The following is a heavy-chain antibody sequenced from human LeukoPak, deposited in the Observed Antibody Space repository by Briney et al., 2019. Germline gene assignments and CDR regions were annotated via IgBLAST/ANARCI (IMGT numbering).Heavy chain of an antibody. V-gene: IGHV4-59*08. CDR2: HYDTGST. Sequence: SETLSLTCTVSSGPIYSYYWSWIRQAPGKGLEWIGYHYDTGSTHYNPSLKSRVTISLDTSKNRFSLNLSSVTAADTAVYYCARHSWVNGYFDYWGQGTLVTVSS. D-gene: IGHD4-17*01. CDR1: SGPIYSYY. CDR3: ARHSWVNGYFDY. J-gene: IGHJ4*02.